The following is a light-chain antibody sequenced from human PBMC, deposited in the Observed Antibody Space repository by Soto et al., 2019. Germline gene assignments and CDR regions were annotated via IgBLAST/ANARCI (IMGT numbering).Light chain of an antibody. CDR3: CSYADTNTLI. CDR2: DVT. Sequence: QSALTQPRSVSGSPGQSVTISCTGTSNDVGGHSHVSWYQQHPGKAPKVMIYDVTKRPSGVPDRFSGSKSGNTASLTISVLQAEDEAEYHCCSYADTNTLIFGGGTKLTVL. CDR1: SNDVGGHSH. V-gene: IGLV2-11*01. J-gene: IGLJ2*01.